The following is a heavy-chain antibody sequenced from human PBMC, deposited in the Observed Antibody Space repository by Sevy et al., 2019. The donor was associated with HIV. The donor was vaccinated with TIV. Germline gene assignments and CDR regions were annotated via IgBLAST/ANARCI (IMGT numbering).Heavy chain of an antibody. CDR2: IYWTSGSI. CDR1: GFTFDDYA. Sequence: GGSLRLSCAASGFTFDDYAMHWVRQAPGKGLEWVAGIYWTSGSIGYADSVKGRFTISRDNAKNSLYLQMNSLRAEDTSLYYCAKDTSPTAYSDAIDIWGQGTMVTVSS. CDR3: AKDTSPTAYSDAIDI. J-gene: IGHJ3*02. D-gene: IGHD2-21*01. V-gene: IGHV3-9*01.